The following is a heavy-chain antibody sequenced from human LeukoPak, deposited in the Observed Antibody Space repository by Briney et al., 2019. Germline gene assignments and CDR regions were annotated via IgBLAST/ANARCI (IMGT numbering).Heavy chain of an antibody. CDR2: ISGSGGST. V-gene: IGHV3-23*01. CDR3: AKDDSGIYDLQQKADY. D-gene: IGHD1-26*01. J-gene: IGHJ4*02. Sequence: GGSLRLSCAASGFTFSSYAMSWVRQAPGKGLEWVSAISGSGGSTYYADSVKGRFTISRDNSKNTLYLQMNSLRAEDTAVYYCAKDDSGIYDLQQKADYWGQGTLVTVSP. CDR1: GFTFSSYA.